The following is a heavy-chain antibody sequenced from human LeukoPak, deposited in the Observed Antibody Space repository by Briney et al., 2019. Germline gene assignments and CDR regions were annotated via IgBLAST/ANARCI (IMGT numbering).Heavy chain of an antibody. J-gene: IGHJ3*02. CDR1: GGSVSSGGYY. V-gene: IGHV4-61*08. D-gene: IGHD3-22*01. CDR3: ACLTTADAFDI. CDR2: IYDSGST. Sequence: SHTLSLTCVVSGGSVSSGGYYWSWIRQPPGKGLEWIGYIYDSGSTNHNPSLKSRVTISVDTSKNQFSLKLSSVTAADTAVYYCACLTTADAFDIWGQGTMVTVSS.